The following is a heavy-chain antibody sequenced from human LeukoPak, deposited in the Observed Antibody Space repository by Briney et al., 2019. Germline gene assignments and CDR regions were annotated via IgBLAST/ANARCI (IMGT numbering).Heavy chain of an antibody. D-gene: IGHD6-13*01. CDR1: GYSISSGYY. CDR2: IYHSGST. J-gene: IGHJ4*02. Sequence: SETLSLTCTVSGYSISSGYYWGWIRQPPGKGLEWIGSIYHSGSTYYNPSLKSRVTISVDTSKNQFSLKLSSVTAADTAVYYCARQKGKQQLVRVNYYFDYWGQGTLVTVSS. V-gene: IGHV4-38-2*02. CDR3: ARQKGKQQLVRVNYYFDY.